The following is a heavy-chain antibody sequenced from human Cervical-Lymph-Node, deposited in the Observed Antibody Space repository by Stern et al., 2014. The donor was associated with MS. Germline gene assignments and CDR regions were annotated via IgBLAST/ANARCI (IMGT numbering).Heavy chain of an antibody. D-gene: IGHD3-3*01. V-gene: IGHV2-70*04. CDR1: GFSLVTSGVR. CDR3: ARMMGSGYRHYFDY. CDR2: IDWNDKT. Sequence: QVTLKESGPALVKPTQTLTLTCTFSGFSLVTSGVRVSWIRQPPGKALEWLARIDWNDKTFYNTSLLHRPTLSKDTSKNQVVLTMTNVDPVDTATYYCARMMGSGYRHYFDYWGQGTPVTVS. J-gene: IGHJ4*02.